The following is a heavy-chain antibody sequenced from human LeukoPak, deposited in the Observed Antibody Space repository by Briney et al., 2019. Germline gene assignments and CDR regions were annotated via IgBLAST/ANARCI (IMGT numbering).Heavy chain of an antibody. J-gene: IGHJ4*02. D-gene: IGHD3-22*01. Sequence: PGGSLRLSCAASGFTFSSYGMHWVRQAPGKGLEWVAVVWFDGSKKYSADSLKGRITISRDDSKNTLYLQMNSLRAEDTAVYYCARGVDYYDSSGTIDYWGQGTLVTVSS. CDR3: ARGVDYYDSSGTIDY. CDR1: GFTFSSYG. CDR2: VWFDGSKK. V-gene: IGHV3-33*01.